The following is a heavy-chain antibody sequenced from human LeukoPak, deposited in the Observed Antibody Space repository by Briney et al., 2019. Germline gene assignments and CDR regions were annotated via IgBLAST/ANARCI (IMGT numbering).Heavy chain of an antibody. CDR2: IYTSGSG. D-gene: IGHD5-18*01. CDR3: ARDRGYSYGYSYFDP. CDR1: GASISIYY. J-gene: IGHJ2*01. V-gene: IGHV4-4*07. Sequence: SETLSLTCTVSGASISIYYWSWIRQPAGKGLEWIGRIYTSGSGNYSPSLKRRVTISVDTSKNQFSLKLSSVTAADTAVYYCARDRGYSYGYSYFDPWGRGTLVTVSS.